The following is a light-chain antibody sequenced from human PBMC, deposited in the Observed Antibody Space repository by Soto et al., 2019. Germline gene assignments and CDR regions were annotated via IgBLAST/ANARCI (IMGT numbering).Light chain of an antibody. CDR2: RAS. CDR3: QQYNNWPPLT. V-gene: IGKV3-15*01. Sequence: EIVMTQSPATLSVYTGERATLSCRASQSVGSNLAWYQQKPGQAPRLLIHRASTRATGVPARFSGSGSGTQFTLTISSLQSEDFAVYYCQQYNNWPPLTFGGGTKVDIK. J-gene: IGKJ4*01. CDR1: QSVGSN.